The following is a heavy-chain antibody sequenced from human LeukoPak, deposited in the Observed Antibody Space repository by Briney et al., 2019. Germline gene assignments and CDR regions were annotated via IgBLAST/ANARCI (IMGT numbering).Heavy chain of an antibody. D-gene: IGHD5-24*01. CDR1: GFTFSSYA. V-gene: IGHV3-30*04. J-gene: IGHJ4*02. CDR3: ARVSRDGYNYPIDY. Sequence: GGSLRLSCAASGFTFSSYAMHWVRQAPGKGLEWVAVISYDGSNKYYADSVKGRFTISRDNSKNTLYLQMNSLRAEDTAVYYCARVSRDGYNYPIDYWGQGTLVTVSS. CDR2: ISYDGSNK.